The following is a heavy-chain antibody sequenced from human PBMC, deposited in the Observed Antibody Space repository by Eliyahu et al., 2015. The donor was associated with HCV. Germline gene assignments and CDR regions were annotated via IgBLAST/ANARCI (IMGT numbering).Heavy chain of an antibody. V-gene: IGHV1-46*01. Sequence: QVQLVQSGAEVKKPGASVKVSCKASGYTFTSYYMHWVRQAPGQGLEWMGIINPSGGSTSYAQKFQGRVTMTRDTSTSTVYMELSSLRSEDTAVYYCARDKAVVVVAATPNYYGMDAWGQGTTVTVSS. CDR2: INPSGGST. J-gene: IGHJ6*02. CDR3: ARDKAVVVVAATPNYYGMDA. CDR1: GYTFTSYY. D-gene: IGHD2-15*01.